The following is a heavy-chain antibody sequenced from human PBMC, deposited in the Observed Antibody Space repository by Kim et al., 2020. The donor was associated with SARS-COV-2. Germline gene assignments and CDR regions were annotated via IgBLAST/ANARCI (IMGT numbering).Heavy chain of an antibody. CDR3: AREQDLWGFDF. CDR1: GDSVSSNSAA. CDR2: TYYRSKWYN. Sequence: SQTLSLTCAISGDSVSSNSAAWNWIRQSPLRGLEWLGRTYYRSKWYNDYAISVKSRITIIPDTSKNQFSLQLNSVTPEDTAVYYCAREQDLWGFDFWGQGTLVTVSS. V-gene: IGHV6-1*01. D-gene: IGHD7-27*01. J-gene: IGHJ4*02.